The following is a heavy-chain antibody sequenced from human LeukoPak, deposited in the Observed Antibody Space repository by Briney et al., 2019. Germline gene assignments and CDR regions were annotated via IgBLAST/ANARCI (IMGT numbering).Heavy chain of an antibody. J-gene: IGHJ4*02. V-gene: IGHV3-11*01. CDR3: ARAREEQWLVRGNYFDY. Sequence: GGSLRLSCAASGFTFSDYYMSWIRQAPGKGLEWVSYISSSGSTYYADSVKGRFTISRDNSKNTLYLQMNSLRAEDTAVYYCARAREEQWLVRGNYFDYWGQGTLVTVSS. D-gene: IGHD6-19*01. CDR2: ISSSGST. CDR1: GFTFSDYY.